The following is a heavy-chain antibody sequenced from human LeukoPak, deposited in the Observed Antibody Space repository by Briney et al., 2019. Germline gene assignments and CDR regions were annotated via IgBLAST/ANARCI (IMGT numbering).Heavy chain of an antibody. D-gene: IGHD6-19*01. V-gene: IGHV1-2*02. CDR3: ASPNPVLYSSGWYYFDY. J-gene: IGHJ4*02. CDR1: GYTFTNYA. CDR2: INPNSGGT. Sequence: ASVKVSCKASGYTFTNYAMNWVRQAPGQGLEWMGWINPNSGGTNYAQKFQGRVTMTRDTSISTAYMELSRLRSDDTAVYYCASPNPVLYSSGWYYFDYWGQGTLVTVSS.